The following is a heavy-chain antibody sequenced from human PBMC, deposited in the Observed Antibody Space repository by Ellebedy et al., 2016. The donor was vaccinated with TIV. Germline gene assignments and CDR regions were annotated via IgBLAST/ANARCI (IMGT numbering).Heavy chain of an antibody. CDR3: EKGHFPYTNRHGDFFES. V-gene: IGHV3-30*18. CDR2: VSSDGYAE. D-gene: IGHD2-2*02. J-gene: IGHJ4*02. Sequence: GESLKISCAVSRLPCGSIGLHSFRQRPGRGLASMALVSSDGYAEYCADSGKGRFAISRDNSENTLYLQMNSLRTEDTGIYYCEKGHFPYTNRHGDFFESWGQGSLVTVSS. CDR1: RLPCGSIG.